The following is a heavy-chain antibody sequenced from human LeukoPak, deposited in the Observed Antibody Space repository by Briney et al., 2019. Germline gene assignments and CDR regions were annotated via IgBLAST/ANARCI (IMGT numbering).Heavy chain of an antibody. D-gene: IGHD5-12*01. CDR2: INHSGST. CDR1: GGSFSGYY. V-gene: IGHV4-34*01. CDR3: ASRARYSGYDC. Sequence: PSETLSLTCAVYGGSFSGYYWSWIRQPPGKGLEWIGEINHSGSTNYNPSLKSRVTISVDTSKNQFSLKLSSVTAADTAVYYCASRARYSGYDCWGQGTLVTVSS. J-gene: IGHJ4*02.